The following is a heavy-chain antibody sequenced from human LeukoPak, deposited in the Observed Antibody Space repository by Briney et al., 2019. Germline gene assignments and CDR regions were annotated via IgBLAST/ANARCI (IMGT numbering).Heavy chain of an antibody. J-gene: IGHJ4*02. CDR1: GGSISSSSYN. CDR2: VYYSGST. V-gene: IGHV4-39*01. D-gene: IGHD3-3*02. Sequence: SETLSLTCTVSGGSISSSSYNWGWIRQPPGKGLEWIGSVYYSGSTYYNPSLKSRVTMSVDTSKNQFSLKLSSLTAADTAVYYCARLRRSRLAEFDYWGQGTLVTVSS. CDR3: ARLRRSRLAEFDY.